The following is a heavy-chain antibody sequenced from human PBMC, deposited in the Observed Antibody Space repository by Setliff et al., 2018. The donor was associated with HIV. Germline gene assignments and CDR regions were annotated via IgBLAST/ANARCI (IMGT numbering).Heavy chain of an antibody. CDR1: GGSISIYY. CDR2: IYYSGST. J-gene: IGHJ6*02. CDR3: ARDREVGAPYYHYGMDV. D-gene: IGHD1-26*01. Sequence: PSETLSLTCTVSGGSISIYYWSWIRQPPGKGLEWIGYIYYSGSTNYNPSLKSRVTISVDTSKNQFSLKLSSVTAADTAVYYCARDREVGAPYYHYGMDVWGQGTTVTVSS. V-gene: IGHV4-59*01.